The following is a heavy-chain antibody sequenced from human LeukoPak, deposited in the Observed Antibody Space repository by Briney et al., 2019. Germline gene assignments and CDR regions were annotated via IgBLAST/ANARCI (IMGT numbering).Heavy chain of an antibody. J-gene: IGHJ3*01. CDR1: GFIFNKYW. D-gene: IGHD1-26*01. V-gene: IGHV3-74*01. CDR3: ARGWVSGSYSIL. CDR2: INGDGSNT. Sequence: GGSLRLSCAASGFIFNKYWMHWVRQAPGEGLVWVSRINGDGSNTNYADSVKGRFTISRDNAKKTMYLQMDSLRADDTAVYYCARGWVSGSYSILWGQGTMVTVSS.